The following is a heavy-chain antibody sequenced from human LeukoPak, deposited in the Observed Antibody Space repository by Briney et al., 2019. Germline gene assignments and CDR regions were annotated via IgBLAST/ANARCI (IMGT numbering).Heavy chain of an antibody. Sequence: GASVKVSCKASGGTFSSYAISWVRQAPGQGLEWMGRIIPILGIANYAQKFQGRVTITADKSTSTAYMELSSLRSEDAAVYYCARDPRIAARPIGIFDYWGQGTLVTVSS. CDR2: IIPILGIA. D-gene: IGHD6-6*01. V-gene: IGHV1-69*04. CDR3: ARDPRIAARPIGIFDY. J-gene: IGHJ4*02. CDR1: GGTFSSYA.